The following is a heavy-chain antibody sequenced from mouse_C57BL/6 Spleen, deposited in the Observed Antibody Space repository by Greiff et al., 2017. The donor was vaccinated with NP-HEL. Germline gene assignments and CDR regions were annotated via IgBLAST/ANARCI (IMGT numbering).Heavy chain of an antibody. V-gene: IGHV1-55*01. Sequence: QVQLQQPGAELVKPGASVKMSCKASGYTFTSYWITWVKQRPGQGLEWIGDIYPGSGSTNYNEKFKSKATLTVDTSSSTAYMQLSSLTSEDSAVYYCARAHYYGNYEGYWGQGTTLTVSS. CDR2: IYPGSGST. J-gene: IGHJ2*01. D-gene: IGHD2-1*01. CDR1: GYTFTSYW. CDR3: ARAHYYGNYEGY.